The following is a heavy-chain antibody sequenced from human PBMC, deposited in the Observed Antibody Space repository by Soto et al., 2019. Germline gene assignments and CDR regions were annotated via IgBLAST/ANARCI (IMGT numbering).Heavy chain of an antibody. J-gene: IGHJ5*02. CDR2: ISGSGFKK. CDR1: GFIFGNFG. CDR3: AKNQGVELVPLATVEWFDP. V-gene: IGHV3-23*01. Sequence: GGSLRLSCAASGFIFGNFGMSWVRQAPGKGLEWISSISGSGFKKYYADSVKGRFTISRDNSKSTVYLELNNLSAEDTAVYHCAKNQGVELVPLATVEWFDPWGQGPVLTVSS. D-gene: IGHD1-26*01.